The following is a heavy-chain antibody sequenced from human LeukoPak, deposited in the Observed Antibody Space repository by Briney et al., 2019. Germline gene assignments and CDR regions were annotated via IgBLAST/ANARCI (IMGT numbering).Heavy chain of an antibody. CDR2: IHYSGSS. CDR3: ARVRLANYGSDSYYFDI. Sequence: SQTLSLTCTVSDESISSGGDPWSWIRQHPGKGLEWIGYIHYSGSSYYNPSLKSRIAVSMDTSENQFSLRLRSVTAADTGVYYCARVRLANYGSDSYYFDIWGPGTLVTVSS. V-gene: IGHV4-31*03. D-gene: IGHD3-10*01. CDR1: DESISSGGDP. J-gene: IGHJ3*02.